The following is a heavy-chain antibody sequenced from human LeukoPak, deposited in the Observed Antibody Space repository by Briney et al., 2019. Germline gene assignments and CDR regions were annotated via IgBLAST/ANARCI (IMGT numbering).Heavy chain of an antibody. D-gene: IGHD1-26*01. CDR3: ASGSGSYSYFDY. V-gene: IGHV1-46*01. CDR2: INPSGGST. CDR1: GYTFTSYY. J-gene: IGHJ4*02. Sequence: ASVTVSCKASGYTFTSYYMHWVRQAPGQGLEWMGIINPSGGSTSYAQKFQGRVTMTRDTSTSTVYMELSSLRSKDTAVYYCASGSGSYSYFDYWGQGTLVTVSS.